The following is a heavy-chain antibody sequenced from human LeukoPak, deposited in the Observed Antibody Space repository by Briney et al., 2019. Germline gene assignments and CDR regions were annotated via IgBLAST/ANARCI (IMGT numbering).Heavy chain of an antibody. CDR3: ARDAGGRTQREGWFDP. CDR2: INSDSIWI. V-gene: IGHV3-21*01. J-gene: IGHJ5*02. Sequence: GRSLRLSCAASGFTFSTYSMNWVRRAPGKGLGWVSSINSDSIWIYYTASVRGRFTTSRDNTRNSLYLQMNSLRVEDTAVYYCARDAGGRTQREGWFDPWGQGTLVTVSS. D-gene: IGHD1-26*01. CDR1: GFTFSTYS.